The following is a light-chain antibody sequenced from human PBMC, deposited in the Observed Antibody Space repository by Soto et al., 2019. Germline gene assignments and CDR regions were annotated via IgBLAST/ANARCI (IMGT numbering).Light chain of an antibody. CDR2: RNN. J-gene: IGLJ1*01. V-gene: IGLV1-47*01. Sequence: QSVLTQAPSASGAPGQRGSISCSGSSSNIGSTYVYWYQQLPGTAPNLLISRNNPRPSGVPDRFSGSKPGTSASLAISGLRSEDEADYSCAARDHSLSAHYVSGTGTKVTVL. CDR1: SSNIGSTY. CDR3: AARDHSLSAHYV.